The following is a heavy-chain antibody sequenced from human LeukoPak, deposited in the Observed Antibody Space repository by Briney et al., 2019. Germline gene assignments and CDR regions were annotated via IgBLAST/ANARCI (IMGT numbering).Heavy chain of an antibody. CDR1: GFTVSSNY. Sequence: GGSLRLSCAASGFTVSSNYMSWVRQAPGKGLEWVSVIYSTGTTFYADSVKGRFTISRDNSKNTLSLQMNSLRAEDTAAYYCARDNWFDAWGQGTLVTVSS. CDR3: ARDNWFDA. J-gene: IGHJ5*02. V-gene: IGHV3-53*01. CDR2: IYSTGTT.